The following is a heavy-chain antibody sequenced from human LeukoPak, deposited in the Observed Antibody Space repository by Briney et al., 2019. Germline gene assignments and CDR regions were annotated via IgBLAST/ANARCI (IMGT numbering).Heavy chain of an antibody. V-gene: IGHV4-30-4*01. CDR1: GGSIGSGDYY. CDR2: IYHSGST. Sequence: PSETLSLTCTVSGGSIGSGDYYWSWIRQPPGKGLEWIGYIYHSGSTYYSPSLKSRVTVSLDTSKNQFSLKMRSVTAADTAVYYCARGRVRFLYYFDYWGQGTLVTVSS. D-gene: IGHD3-10*01. J-gene: IGHJ4*02. CDR3: ARGRVRFLYYFDY.